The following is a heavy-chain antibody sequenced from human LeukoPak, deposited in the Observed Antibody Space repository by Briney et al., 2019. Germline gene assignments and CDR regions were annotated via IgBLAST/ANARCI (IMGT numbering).Heavy chain of an antibody. CDR1: GFTFSSYG. D-gene: IGHD3-10*01. CDR3: AKDQVWFGGTSRSYYYYYMDV. Sequence: GGSLRLSCAASGFTFSSYGMHWVRQAPGKGLEWVAFIRYDGSNKYYADSVKGRFTISRDNSKNTLYLQMNSLRAEDTAVYYCAKDQVWFGGTSRSYYYYYMDVWGKGTTVTISS. J-gene: IGHJ6*03. V-gene: IGHV3-30*02. CDR2: IRYDGSNK.